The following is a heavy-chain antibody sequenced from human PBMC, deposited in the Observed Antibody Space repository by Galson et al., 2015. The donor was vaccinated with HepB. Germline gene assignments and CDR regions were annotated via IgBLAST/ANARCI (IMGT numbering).Heavy chain of an antibody. J-gene: IGHJ6*02. Sequence: SVKVSCKASGYNVTTYPMNWVRQAPGQGLEWMGWVNTNTGNPTYAQGFTGRFVFSLDTSVNTAYLQINSLKAEDTAVYHCVAVTTTSWDRKPAGYYGMDVWGQGTTVTVSS. CDR3: VAVTTTSWDRKPAGYYGMDV. CDR2: VNTNTGNP. D-gene: IGHD2-2*01. V-gene: IGHV7-4-1*02. CDR1: GYNVTTYP.